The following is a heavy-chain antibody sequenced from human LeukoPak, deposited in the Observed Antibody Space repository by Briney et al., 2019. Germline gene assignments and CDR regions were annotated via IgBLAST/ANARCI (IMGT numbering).Heavy chain of an antibody. CDR1: GYTFTGYY. Sequence: ASVKVSCKASGYTFTGYYMHWVRQAPGQGLEWMGWINPNSGGTNYAQKFQGRVTMTGDTSISTAYMELSRLRSDDTAVYYCARDSRSVVAAAEFDYWGQGTLVTVSS. CDR2: INPNSGGT. V-gene: IGHV1-2*02. CDR3: ARDSRSVVAAAEFDY. D-gene: IGHD6-13*01. J-gene: IGHJ4*02.